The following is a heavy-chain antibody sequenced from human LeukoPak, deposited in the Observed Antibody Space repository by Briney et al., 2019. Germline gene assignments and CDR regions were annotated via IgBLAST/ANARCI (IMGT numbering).Heavy chain of an antibody. D-gene: IGHD3-22*01. J-gene: IGHJ4*02. CDR1: GFTFISYA. CDR3: AKGPGYYYDSSGYCNY. V-gene: IGHV3-23*01. Sequence: GGSLRLSCAASGFTFISYAMSWVRQAPGKGLEWVSAISGSGGSTYYADSVKGRFTISRDNSKNTLYLQMNSLRAEDTAVYYCAKGPGYYYDSSGYCNYWGQGTLVTVSS. CDR2: ISGSGGST.